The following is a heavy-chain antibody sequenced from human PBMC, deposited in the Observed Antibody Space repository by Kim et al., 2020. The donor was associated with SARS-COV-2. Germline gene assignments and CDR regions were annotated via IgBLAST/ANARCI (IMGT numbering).Heavy chain of an antibody. CDR3: ASSGTMVQGVRPDY. Sequence: SQKFQGRFTITRDTYASTAYMELSSLRSEDTAVYYCASSGTMVQGVRPDYWGQGTLVTVSS. J-gene: IGHJ4*02. D-gene: IGHD3-10*01. V-gene: IGHV1-3*01.